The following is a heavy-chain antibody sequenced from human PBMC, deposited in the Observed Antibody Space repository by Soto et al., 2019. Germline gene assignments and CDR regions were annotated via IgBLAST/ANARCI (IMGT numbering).Heavy chain of an antibody. J-gene: IGHJ4*02. D-gene: IGHD6-19*01. CDR3: ARDPVAGKIYFDY. Sequence: QVQLVQSGAEVKKPGSSVKVSCKASGGTFSNYGIIWVRQAPGQGLEWMGGIIPIFGTASYAQNFQGRVTISADESTSTANMELSSLRSEDTAIYYCARDPVAGKIYFDYWGQGTLVTVSS. CDR2: IIPIFGTA. V-gene: IGHV1-69*01. CDR1: GGTFSNYG.